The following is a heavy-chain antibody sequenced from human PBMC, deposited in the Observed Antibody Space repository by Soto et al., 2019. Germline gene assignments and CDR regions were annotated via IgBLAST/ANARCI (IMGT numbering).Heavy chain of an antibody. CDR1: GGTFSSSG. CDR3: ARWPNPRYTADPYAVDV. J-gene: IGHJ6*02. D-gene: IGHD3-16*02. V-gene: IGHV1-69*11. Sequence: QVHLVQSGTEVKKPGSSVKVSCKASGGTFSSSGFSWVRQAPGQGLEWMGMIVPSLDTTNYAQKFQARVTITADEVTSTAYMELRSLRSEDTAVYYCARWPNPRYTADPYAVDVWGQGNRVIVSS. CDR2: IVPSLDTT.